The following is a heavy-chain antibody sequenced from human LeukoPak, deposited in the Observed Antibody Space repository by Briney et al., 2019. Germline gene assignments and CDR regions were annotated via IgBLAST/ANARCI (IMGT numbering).Heavy chain of an antibody. Sequence: GGSLRLSCAASGFTFSSYWMSWVRQAPGKGLEWVANIKQDGSERYYVDSVKGRFTISKDNAKNSLYLQMNSLRAEDTAVYYCAREGSGWFAFDIWGQGTMVTVSS. CDR1: GFTFSSYW. V-gene: IGHV3-7*03. CDR2: IKQDGSER. D-gene: IGHD6-19*01. CDR3: AREGSGWFAFDI. J-gene: IGHJ3*02.